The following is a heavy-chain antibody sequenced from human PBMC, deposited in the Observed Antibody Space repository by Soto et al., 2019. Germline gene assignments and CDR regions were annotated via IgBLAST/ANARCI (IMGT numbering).Heavy chain of an antibody. Sequence: GESLKISCKGSGYIFANYWIGWVRQMPGKGLEWMGIIYGVDSDTKYSPSFQGQVTISADKSIFTAFLQWRSLKASDSAVYYCAKGKISTTTYTSFDSWGQGTLVTVSS. V-gene: IGHV5-51*01. D-gene: IGHD1-26*01. CDR1: GYIFANYW. CDR3: AKGKISTTTYTSFDS. J-gene: IGHJ5*01. CDR2: IYGVDSDT.